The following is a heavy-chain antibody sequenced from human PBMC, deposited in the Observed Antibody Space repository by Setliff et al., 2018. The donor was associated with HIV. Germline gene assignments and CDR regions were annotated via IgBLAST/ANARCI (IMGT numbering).Heavy chain of an antibody. J-gene: IGHJ6*02. D-gene: IGHD6-19*01. V-gene: IGHV4-34*01. CDR1: AASSSDYH. CDR2: INQSGSA. CDR3: AREVKHGWYFGCMDV. Sequence: SETLSLTCAVHAASSSDYHWSWIRQSPGKGLEWIGEINQSGSANYNPSLKSRVTISVDTSKNQFSLKLSSVTAADTAVYYCAREVKHGWYFGCMDVWGQGTTVTVSS.